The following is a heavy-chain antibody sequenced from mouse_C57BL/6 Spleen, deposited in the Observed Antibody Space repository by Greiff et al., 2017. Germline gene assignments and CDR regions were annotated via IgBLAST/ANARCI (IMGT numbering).Heavy chain of an antibody. CDR2: IYPGSGST. J-gene: IGHJ3*01. CDR3: ASTGGPWFAY. V-gene: IGHV1-55*01. Sequence: QVQLKQPGAELVKPGASVKMSCKASGYTFTSYWITWVKQRPGQGLEWIGDIYPGSGSTNYNEKFKSKATLTVDTSSSTAYMQLSSLNSEDSAVYYCASTGGPWFAYWGQGTLVTVSA. D-gene: IGHD4-1*02. CDR1: GYTFTSYW.